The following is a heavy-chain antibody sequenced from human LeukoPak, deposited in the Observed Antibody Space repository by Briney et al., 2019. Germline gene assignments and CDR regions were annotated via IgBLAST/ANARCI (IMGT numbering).Heavy chain of an antibody. CDR3: VVDFQYNSP. CDR2: INPNGRTT. J-gene: IGHJ5*02. V-gene: IGHV3-74*01. Sequence: PGGSLRLSCAASGLSFSNFWMHWVRQAPGKGLVWVSGINPNGRTTIYADSVKGRFTISRDNAKNTLYPQMNSPRIEDTAVYYCVVDFQYNSPWGQGALVTVSS. D-gene: IGHD1-1*01. CDR1: GLSFSNFW.